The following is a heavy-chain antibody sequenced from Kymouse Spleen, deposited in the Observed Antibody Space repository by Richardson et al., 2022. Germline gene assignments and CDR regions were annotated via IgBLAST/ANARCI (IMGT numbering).Heavy chain of an antibody. CDR2: IKSKTDGGTT. CDR3: GKQQFPGYYGMDV. D-gene: IGHD6-13*01. J-gene: IGHJ6*02. V-gene: IGHV3-15*01. Sequence: EVQLVESGGGLVKPGGSLRLSCAASGFTFSNAWMSWVRQAPGKGLEWVGRIKSKTDGGTTDYAAPVKGRFTISRDDSKNTLYLQMNSLKTEDTAVYYCGKQQFPGYYGMDVWGQGTTVTVSS. CDR1: GFTFSNAW.